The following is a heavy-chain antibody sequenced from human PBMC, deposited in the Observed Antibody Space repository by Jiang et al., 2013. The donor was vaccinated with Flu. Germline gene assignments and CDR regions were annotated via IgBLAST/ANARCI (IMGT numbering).Heavy chain of an antibody. CDR3: ARLRGATSDYYYYGMDV. CDR2: IDWDDDK. Sequence: KPTQTLTLTCTFSGFSLSTSGMCVSWIRQPPGKALEWLALIDWDDDKYYSTSLKTRLTISKDTSKNQVVLTMTNMDPVDTATYYCARLRGATSDYYYYGMDVWGQGTTVTVSS. J-gene: IGHJ6*02. CDR1: GFSLSTSGMC. D-gene: IGHD1-26*01. V-gene: IGHV2-70*01.